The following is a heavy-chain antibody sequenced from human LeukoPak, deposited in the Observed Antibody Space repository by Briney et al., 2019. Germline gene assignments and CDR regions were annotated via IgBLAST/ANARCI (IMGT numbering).Heavy chain of an antibody. D-gene: IGHD2-2*02. J-gene: IGHJ2*01. CDR2: ISSSGSTI. CDR3: ARPHCSSTSCYRYFDV. Sequence: GGSLRLSCAASGFTFSDYYMSWIRQAPGKGLEWVSYISSSGSTIYYADSVKGRFTISRDNAKNSLYLQMNSLRPEDTAVYYCARPHCSSTSCYRYFDVWGRGTRVTVSS. CDR1: GFTFSDYY. V-gene: IGHV3-11*04.